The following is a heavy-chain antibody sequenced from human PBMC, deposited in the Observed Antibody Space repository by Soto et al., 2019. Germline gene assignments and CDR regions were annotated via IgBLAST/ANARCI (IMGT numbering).Heavy chain of an antibody. CDR2: ISYNGGSK. D-gene: IGHD3-9*01. J-gene: IGHJ6*02. CDR3: AKFLTPDYNYGLSV. Sequence: QAVGSLRLSCAVSGFTFSSYPMHWVRQAPGKGLEWVTTISYNGGSKYYGDSVKGRFTISRDNSKNTLYLQMNSLRTEDTATYYCAKFLTPDYNYGLSVWGQGTTVTVSS. CDR1: GFTFSSYP. V-gene: IGHV3-30-3*01.